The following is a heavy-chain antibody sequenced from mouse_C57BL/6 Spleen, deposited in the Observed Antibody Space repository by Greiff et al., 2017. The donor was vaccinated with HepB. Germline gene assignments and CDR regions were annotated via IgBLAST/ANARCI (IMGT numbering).Heavy chain of an antibody. CDR1: GFTFSDYG. Sequence: DVKLVESGGGLVKPGGSLKLSCAASGFTFSDYGMHWVRQAPEKGLEWVAYISSGSSTIYSADTVKGRFPISRDNAKNTLFLQMTSLMSEDTAMYYCARITTVSYAMDYWGQGTSVTVSS. J-gene: IGHJ4*01. D-gene: IGHD1-1*01. CDR3: ARITTVSYAMDY. V-gene: IGHV5-17*01. CDR2: ISSGSSTI.